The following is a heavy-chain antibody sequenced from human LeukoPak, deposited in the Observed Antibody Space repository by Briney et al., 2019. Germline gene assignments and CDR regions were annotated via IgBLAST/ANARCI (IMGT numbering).Heavy chain of an antibody. Sequence: SETLSLTCTVSGASIRNGGDYWSWIRQHPGKGLEWIGYIYYNGNPYYNPSLKGRVTISVDTSKNQFSLKLSSVTAADTAVYYCARSITMIRGWFDPWGQGTLVTVSS. CDR1: GASIRNGGDY. CDR3: ARSITMIRGWFDP. J-gene: IGHJ5*02. D-gene: IGHD3-10*01. CDR2: IYYNGNP. V-gene: IGHV4-31*03.